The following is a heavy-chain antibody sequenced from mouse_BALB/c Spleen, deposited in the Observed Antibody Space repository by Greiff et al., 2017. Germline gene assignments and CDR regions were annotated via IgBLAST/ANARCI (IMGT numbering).Heavy chain of an antibody. CDR3: VRVNYGPYYAMDY. D-gene: IGHD1-2*01. Sequence: EVQLVESGGGLVQPKGSLKLSCAASGFTFNTYAMNWVRQAPGKGLEWVARIRSKSNNYATYYADSVKDRFTISRDDSQSMLYLQMNNLKTEDTAMYYCVRVNYGPYYAMDYWGQGTSVTVSS. J-gene: IGHJ4*01. CDR2: IRSKSNNYAT. V-gene: IGHV10-1*02. CDR1: GFTFNTYA.